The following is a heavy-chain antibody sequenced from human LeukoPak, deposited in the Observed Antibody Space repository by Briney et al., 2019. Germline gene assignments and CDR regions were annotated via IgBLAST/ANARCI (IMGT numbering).Heavy chain of an antibody. V-gene: IGHV1-18*01. Sequence: ASVKVSCKASGYTFTSYGISWVRQAPGQGLEWMGWISAYNGNTNHAQKLQGRVTMTTDTSTSTAYMELRSLRSDDTAVYYCARDLAYSSSCYPFDYWGQGTLVTVSS. CDR2: ISAYNGNT. J-gene: IGHJ4*02. CDR3: ARDLAYSSSCYPFDY. CDR1: GYTFTSYG. D-gene: IGHD6-13*01.